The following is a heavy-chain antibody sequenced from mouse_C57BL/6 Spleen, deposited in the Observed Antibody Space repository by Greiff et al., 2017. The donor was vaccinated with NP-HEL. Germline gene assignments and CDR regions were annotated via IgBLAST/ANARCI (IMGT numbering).Heavy chain of an antibody. J-gene: IGHJ4*01. V-gene: IGHV1-82*01. CDR3: AREEDYYSNYGRVDY. D-gene: IGHD2-5*01. Sequence: QVQLQQSGPELVKPGASVKISCKASGYAFSSSWMNWVKQRPGKGLEWIGRIYPGDGDTNYNVKFKGKATLTADKSSSTAYMQLSSLTSEDSAVYFCAREEDYYSNYGRVDYWGQGTSVTVSS. CDR1: GYAFSSSW. CDR2: IYPGDGDT.